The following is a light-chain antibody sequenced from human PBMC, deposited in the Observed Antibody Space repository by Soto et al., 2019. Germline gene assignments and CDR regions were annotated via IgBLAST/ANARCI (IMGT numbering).Light chain of an antibody. CDR1: ESIISY. CDR3: QQSYRTPA. V-gene: IGKV1-39*01. CDR2: AAS. J-gene: IGKJ4*01. Sequence: DIQMTQSPSSLSASVGDRVTITCRASESIISYLNWYQQKPGKAPNLLIYAASSLQSGVPSRFSGSGSGTDFTLTISSLQPEAVATYYCQQSYRTPAFGGGTKVEIK.